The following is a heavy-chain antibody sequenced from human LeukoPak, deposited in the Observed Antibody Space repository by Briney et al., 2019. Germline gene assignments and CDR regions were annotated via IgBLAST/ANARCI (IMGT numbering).Heavy chain of an antibody. J-gene: IGHJ4*02. CDR3: ARVNSSSWYDY. Sequence: PGGSLRLSCAVSGFTVSSNYMSWVRQAPGKGLEWVSVIYSGGSTYYADSVKGRFTISRDNSKNTLYLQMNSLRAEDTAVYYCARVNSSSWYDYWGQGTLVTVSS. CDR1: GFTVSSNY. D-gene: IGHD6-13*01. CDR2: IYSGGST. V-gene: IGHV3-53*01.